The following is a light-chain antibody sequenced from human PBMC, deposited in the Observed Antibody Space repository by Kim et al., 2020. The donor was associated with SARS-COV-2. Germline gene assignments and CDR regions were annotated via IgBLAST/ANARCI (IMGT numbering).Light chain of an antibody. V-gene: IGKV3-15*01. J-gene: IGKJ2*01. CDR1: QSVSSN. CDR3: QQYNNWPYT. Sequence: SVSPGERATLSCRASQSVSSNLAWYQQKPGQAPRLLIYGASTRATGLPSRFSGSGSGTEFTLTISSLQSEDFAVYSCQQYNNWPYTFGQGTKLGD. CDR2: GAS.